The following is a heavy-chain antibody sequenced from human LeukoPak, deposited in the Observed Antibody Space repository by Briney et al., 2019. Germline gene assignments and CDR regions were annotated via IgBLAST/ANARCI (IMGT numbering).Heavy chain of an antibody. V-gene: IGHV3-64*01. CDR3: AREGNYYDMDV. J-gene: IGHJ6*02. CDR2: FSSSGGGT. CDR1: GFTFSTYT. Sequence: GGSLRLSCAASGFTFSTYTMHWVRQAPGKGLEYVSAFSSSGGGTYYANSVKGRSTISRDNSKNTLYLQMNSLRAEDTAVYYCAREGNYYDMDVWGQGTTVTVSS.